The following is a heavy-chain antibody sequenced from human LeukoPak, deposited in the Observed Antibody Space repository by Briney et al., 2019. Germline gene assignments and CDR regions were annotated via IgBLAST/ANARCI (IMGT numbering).Heavy chain of an antibody. D-gene: IGHD4-11*01. V-gene: IGHV4-31*03. Sequence: SETLSLTCTVSGGSISSGDYYWSWIRQPPGKGLEWIGSIYYSGSTYYNPSLKNRLTISVDTSKNQFSLRLSSMTAADTAVYYCARADTVRGFDYWGQGTLVTVSS. CDR1: GGSISSGDYY. CDR3: ARADTVRGFDY. J-gene: IGHJ4*02. CDR2: IYYSGST.